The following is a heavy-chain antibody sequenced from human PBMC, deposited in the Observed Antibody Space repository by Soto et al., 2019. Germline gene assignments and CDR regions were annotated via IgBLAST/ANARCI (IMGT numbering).Heavy chain of an antibody. Sequence: WGSLRLSCAASGFTFRSYAMSWVRQAPGKGLEWVSAISGSGGSTYYADSVKGRFTISRDNSKNTLYLQMNSLRAEDTAVYYCAKGTPLAMIVFDYWGQETMVTISP. CDR3: AKGTPLAMIVFDY. CDR1: GFTFRSYA. J-gene: IGHJ4*02. D-gene: IGHD3-22*01. V-gene: IGHV3-23*01. CDR2: ISGSGGST.